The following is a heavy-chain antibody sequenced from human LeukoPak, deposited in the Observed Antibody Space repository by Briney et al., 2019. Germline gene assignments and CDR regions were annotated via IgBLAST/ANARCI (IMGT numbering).Heavy chain of an antibody. CDR2: IISSSRYI. CDR1: GFTFSSYQ. J-gene: IGHJ4*02. D-gene: IGHD3-10*01. V-gene: IGHV3-21*06. CDR3: AIGGVTTRYYFDY. Sequence: PGRSLRLSCAASGFTFSSYQMNWVRHARGKGLECCSSIISSSRYIYYVDSVKGRLTISRVNANNLLELQMNGLRAEDTTVYYCAIGGVTTRYYFDYWGQGNLVTASS.